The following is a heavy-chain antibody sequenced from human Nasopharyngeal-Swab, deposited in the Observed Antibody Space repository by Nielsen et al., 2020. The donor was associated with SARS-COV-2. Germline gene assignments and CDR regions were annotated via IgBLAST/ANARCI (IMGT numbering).Heavy chain of an antibody. Sequence: ESLKISCAASGFTFSAYYWSWIRQPPGKGLEWIGEIDHSGSTNYNPSLKSRVTISVDTSKNQFSLKLSSVTAADTAVYYCARGRSSGWFHYHFDYWGQGTLVTVSS. D-gene: IGHD6-19*01. CDR3: ARGRSSGWFHYHFDY. CDR2: IDHSGST. J-gene: IGHJ4*02. V-gene: IGHV4-34*01. CDR1: GFTFSAYY.